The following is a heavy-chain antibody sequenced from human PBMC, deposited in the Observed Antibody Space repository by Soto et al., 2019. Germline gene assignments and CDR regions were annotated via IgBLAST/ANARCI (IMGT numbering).Heavy chain of an antibody. J-gene: IGHJ6*02. CDR1: GYTFTSYG. V-gene: IGHV1-18*01. CDR3: ARARPTSSIGVRDYYSAMAV. CDR2: ISAYNGNT. D-gene: IGHD6-19*01. Sequence: ASVKVSCKASGYTFTSYGISWVRQAPGQGLEWMGWISAYNGNTNYAQKLQGRVTMTTDTSTTTAYMELRSLRSDDTAGYYCARARPTSSIGVRDYYSAMAVWGQGTTVTVSS.